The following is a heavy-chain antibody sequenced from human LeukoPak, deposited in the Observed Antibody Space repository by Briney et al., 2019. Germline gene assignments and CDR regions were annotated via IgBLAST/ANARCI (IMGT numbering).Heavy chain of an antibody. CDR1: GFTFGDYA. V-gene: IGHV3-49*04. CDR2: IRSKAYGGTT. Sequence: GRSLRLSCTASGFTFGDYAMSWVRQAPGKGLEWVGFIRSKAYGGTTEYAASVKGRFTISRDESKSIAYLQMNSLKTEDTAVYYCTRVGRGGYWGQGTLVTVSS. CDR3: TRVGRGGY. D-gene: IGHD2-15*01. J-gene: IGHJ4*02.